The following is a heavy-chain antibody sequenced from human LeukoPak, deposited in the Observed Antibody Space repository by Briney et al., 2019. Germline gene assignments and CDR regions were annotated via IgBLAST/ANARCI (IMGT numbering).Heavy chain of an antibody. Sequence: PSETLSLTCTVSGDSMSGHYWNWIRQPAGKGLEWIGRIYTSGSTNYNPSLKSRVTMSVDTSKNQFSLKLSSVTAADTAVYYCARSEIVVVPAANQNYYYYMDVWGKGTTVTVSS. CDR2: IYTSGST. J-gene: IGHJ6*03. CDR1: GDSMSGHY. V-gene: IGHV4-4*07. D-gene: IGHD2-2*01. CDR3: ARSEIVVVPAANQNYYYYMDV.